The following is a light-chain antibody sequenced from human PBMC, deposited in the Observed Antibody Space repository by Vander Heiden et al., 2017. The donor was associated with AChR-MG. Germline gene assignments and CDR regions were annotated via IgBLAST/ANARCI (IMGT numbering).Light chain of an antibody. CDR3: LLYYGGSWV. CDR1: TGAVTSGYY. J-gene: IGLJ3*02. Sequence: QTVGTHAPPLTVSPAGTVTLPCASSTGAVTSGYYPNWFQQKPGQAPRALIYSTNNKHAWTPARFSGSLLGGKAAMTLSGVRPEDEAEYYCLLYYGGSWVFGGGTKLTVL. V-gene: IGLV7-43*01. CDR2: STN.